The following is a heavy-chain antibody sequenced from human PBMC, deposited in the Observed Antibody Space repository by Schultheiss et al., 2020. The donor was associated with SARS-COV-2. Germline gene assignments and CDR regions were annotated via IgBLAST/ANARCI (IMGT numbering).Heavy chain of an antibody. J-gene: IGHJ3*02. CDR1: GGSVSSGSYY. Sequence: SETLSLTCTVSGGSVSSGSYYWTWIRQPAGKGLEWIGRIYTSGSTNYNPSLKSRVTISVDTSKNQFSLKLSSVTAADTAVYYCARVRVVATSADAFDIWGQGTMVTVSS. CDR2: IYTSGST. D-gene: IGHD5-12*01. CDR3: ARVRVVATSADAFDI. V-gene: IGHV4-61*10.